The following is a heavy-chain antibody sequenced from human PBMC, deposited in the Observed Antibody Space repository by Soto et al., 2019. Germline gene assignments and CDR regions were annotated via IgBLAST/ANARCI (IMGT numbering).Heavy chain of an antibody. CDR2: VSAYNGNT. Sequence: VQLVQSGAEVKKPGASVKVSCRASGYTFTSYVISWVRQAPAQGLEWMGWVSAYNGNTNFAQKLQGRVTMTTYTSTSTAYMELRSLRSDDTAVYYCARVVATVAGPYGMDVWGQGTTVTVSS. V-gene: IGHV1-18*01. CDR1: GYTFTSYV. J-gene: IGHJ6*02. CDR3: ARVVATVAGPYGMDV. D-gene: IGHD6-19*01.